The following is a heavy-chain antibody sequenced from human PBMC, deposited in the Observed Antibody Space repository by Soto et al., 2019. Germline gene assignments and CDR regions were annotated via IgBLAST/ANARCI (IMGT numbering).Heavy chain of an antibody. CDR1: GFSFRSYG. Sequence: AGGSLRLSCAVSGFSFRSYGMHWVRQAPGKGLEWVAVISYDGNDEYYAESVRGRFTISRDNSKNTLYLQMNTLRPDDTAVYYCVKTLPGSLSDPHQLLERFDYWGQGTLVTVSS. CDR3: VKTLPGSLSDPHQLLERFDY. V-gene: IGHV3-30*18. D-gene: IGHD2-2*01. J-gene: IGHJ4*02. CDR2: ISYDGNDE.